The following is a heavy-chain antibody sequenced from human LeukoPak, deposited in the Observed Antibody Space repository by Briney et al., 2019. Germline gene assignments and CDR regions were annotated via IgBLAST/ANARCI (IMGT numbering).Heavy chain of an antibody. J-gene: IGHJ4*02. D-gene: IGHD3-16*02. Sequence: GGSLRLSCVAPGFTFSDYAMSWVRQAPGKGLEWVSGISDSGGSTYYADSVKGRCTISRDNSKNTVSPQMNNLRAEDTAVYFCARHDSFIPYWGQGTLVTVTS. CDR1: GFTFSDYA. V-gene: IGHV3-23*01. CDR2: ISDSGGST. CDR3: ARHDSFIPY.